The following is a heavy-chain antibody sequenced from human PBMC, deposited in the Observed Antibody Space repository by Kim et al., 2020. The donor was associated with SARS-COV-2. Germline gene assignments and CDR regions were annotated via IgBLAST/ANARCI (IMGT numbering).Heavy chain of an antibody. D-gene: IGHD3-22*01. Sequence: SETLSLTCTVSGGSISSSSYYWGWIRQPPGKGLEWIGSIYYSGSTFYNPSLKSRVTISVDTSKNQFSLKLSSVTAADTAVYYCARRVSSGYPHDYWGQGILVTVSS. CDR2: IYYSGST. CDR3: ARRVSSGYPHDY. V-gene: IGHV4-39*01. CDR1: GGSISSSSYY. J-gene: IGHJ4*02.